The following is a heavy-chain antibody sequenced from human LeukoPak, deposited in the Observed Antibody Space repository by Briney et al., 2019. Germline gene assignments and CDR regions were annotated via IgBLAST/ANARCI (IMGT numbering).Heavy chain of an antibody. D-gene: IGHD4-17*01. Sequence: RGESLQISCKGSGYSFTSYWIGWVRQMPGKGLEWMGIIHSADSNTKYSPSFQGQVTISADKSISTAYLQWSGLKASDTAMYYCAGARHGDYRWDYWGQGTLVTVSS. CDR1: GYSFTSYW. CDR3: AGARHGDYRWDY. V-gene: IGHV5-51*01. CDR2: IHSADSNT. J-gene: IGHJ4*02.